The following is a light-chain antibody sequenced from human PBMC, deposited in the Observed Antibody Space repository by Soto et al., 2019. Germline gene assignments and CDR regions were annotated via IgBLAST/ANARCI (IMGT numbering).Light chain of an antibody. V-gene: IGLV2-8*01. CDR2: EVT. J-gene: IGLJ2*01. CDR1: SSDVGGHNY. Sequence: QSALTQPPSASGSPGQSVTVSCTGTSSDVGGHNYVSWYQQHPGKAPKLMIYEVTKRPSGVPDRFSGSKSGNTASLTVSGLQTEHEADYYCSSYADSNNLVFGGGTKLTVL. CDR3: SSYADSNNLV.